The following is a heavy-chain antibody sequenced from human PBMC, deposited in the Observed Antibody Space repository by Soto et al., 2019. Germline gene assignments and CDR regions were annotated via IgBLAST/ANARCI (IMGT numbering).Heavy chain of an antibody. Sequence: SETLSLTCTVSGDPISSYYWTWIRQPPEKGLEWIGSMYNSGSTYYNPSLKSRVTISVDTSKNQFSLKLSSVTAADTAVYYCARRLYYDSSGFEGGGMDVWGQGTTVTSP. J-gene: IGHJ6*02. CDR2: MYNSGST. CDR3: ARRLYYDSSGFEGGGMDV. V-gene: IGHV4-4*08. D-gene: IGHD3-22*01. CDR1: GDPISSYY.